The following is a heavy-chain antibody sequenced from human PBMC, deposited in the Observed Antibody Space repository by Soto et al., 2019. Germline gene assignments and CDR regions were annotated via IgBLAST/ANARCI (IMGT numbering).Heavy chain of an antibody. D-gene: IGHD2-2*01. CDR2: IYHSGST. J-gene: IGHJ5*02. Sequence: SSETLSLTCAVSGGSISSGGYSWSWIRQPPGKGLEWIGYIYHSGSTYYNPSPKSRVTISVDRSKNQFSLKLSSVTAADTAVYYCARDRGYCSSTSCYGPLNWFDPWGQGTLVTVSS. CDR3: ARDRGYCSSTSCYGPLNWFDP. CDR1: GGSISSGGYS. V-gene: IGHV4-30-2*01.